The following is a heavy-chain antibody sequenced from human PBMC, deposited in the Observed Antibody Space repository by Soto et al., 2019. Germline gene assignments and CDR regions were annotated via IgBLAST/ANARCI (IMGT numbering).Heavy chain of an antibody. CDR2: INPSGGST. CDR3: AVRDLDPKRYYYYYLDV. Sequence: ASVKVSCKASGYTFTSYYMHWVRQAPGQGLEWMGIINPSGGSTSYAQKFQGRVTMTRDTSTSTVYMELSSLRSEDTAVYYCAVRDLDPKRYYYYYLDVWGKGTTVTVSS. CDR1: GYTFTSYY. V-gene: IGHV1-46*01. J-gene: IGHJ6*03.